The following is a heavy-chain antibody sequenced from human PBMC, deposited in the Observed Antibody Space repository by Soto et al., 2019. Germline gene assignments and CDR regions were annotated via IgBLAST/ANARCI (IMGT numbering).Heavy chain of an antibody. CDR1: AGSISGHY. CDR2: MYNTGST. D-gene: IGHD2-21*02. J-gene: IGHJ6*02. V-gene: IGHV4-59*11. Sequence: SETLSLTCPVSAGSISGHYWSWIRQPPGKGLEWIGYMYNTGSTVYNPSFKSRVTISVDTSKNQFSLKLNPVTAADTAVYYCARDLWGYCGTDCYPLDVWGQGTTVTVSS. CDR3: ARDLWGYCGTDCYPLDV.